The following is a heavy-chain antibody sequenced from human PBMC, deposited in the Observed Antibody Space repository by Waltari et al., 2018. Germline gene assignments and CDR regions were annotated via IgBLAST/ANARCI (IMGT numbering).Heavy chain of an antibody. J-gene: IGHJ5*02. CDR2: NQNRGRI. D-gene: IGHD2-2*03. V-gene: IGHV4-59*12. Sequence: PGKGLEGRGNNQNRGRINYNPSLRSRLAISVDTSKGHFSLKLASVTAADTATYFCARGTDGYDVNSSGLLGSTWFDPWGQGILVIVSS. CDR3: ARGTDGYDVNSSGLLGSTWFDP.